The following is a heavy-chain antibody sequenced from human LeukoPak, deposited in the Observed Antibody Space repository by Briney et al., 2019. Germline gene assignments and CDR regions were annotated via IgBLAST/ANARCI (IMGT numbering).Heavy chain of an antibody. CDR3: ARVQSRLGLPHPEAFDI. CDR2: ISAYNGNT. D-gene: IGHD1-7*01. V-gene: IGHV1-18*01. J-gene: IGHJ3*02. CDR1: GYTFTSYG. Sequence: ASVKVSCKASGYTFTSYGISWVRQAPGQGLEWMGWISAYNGNTNYAQKLQGRVTMTTDTSTSTAYMELRSLRSDDTAVYYCARVQSRLGLPHPEAFDIWGQGTMVAVSS.